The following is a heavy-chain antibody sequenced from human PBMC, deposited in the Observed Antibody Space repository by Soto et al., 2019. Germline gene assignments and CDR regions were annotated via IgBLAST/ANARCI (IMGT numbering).Heavy chain of an antibody. D-gene: IGHD7-27*01. Sequence: NPSETLSLTCTVSGGSISSSSYYWGWIRQPPGKGLEWIGSIYYSGSTYYNPSLKSRVTISVDTSKNQFSLKLSSVTAADTAVYYCARGPSGDKVDYWGQGTLVTGSS. V-gene: IGHV4-39*01. J-gene: IGHJ4*02. CDR3: ARGPSGDKVDY. CDR2: IYYSGST. CDR1: GGSISSSSYY.